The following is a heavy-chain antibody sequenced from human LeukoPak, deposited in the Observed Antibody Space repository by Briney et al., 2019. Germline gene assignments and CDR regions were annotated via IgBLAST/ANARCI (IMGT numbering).Heavy chain of an antibody. Sequence: ASVKVSCKASGYTFTDSYLYXVXQAPGQGLXXXGWIYPXXGGXNYAXXFQGRVTMTRDTSISTAYMELSRLRSDDTAVYYCARDGDSVMVEFDYWGQGTLVTVSS. V-gene: IGHV1-2*02. D-gene: IGHD5-18*01. CDR3: ARDGDSVMVEFDY. CDR2: IYPXXGGX. J-gene: IGHJ4*02. CDR1: GYTFTDSY.